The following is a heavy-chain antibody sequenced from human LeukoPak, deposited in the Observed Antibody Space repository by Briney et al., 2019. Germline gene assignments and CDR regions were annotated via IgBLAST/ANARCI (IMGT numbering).Heavy chain of an antibody. CDR1: GFTFSSYW. J-gene: IGHJ5*02. CDR3: ARDRMAGAYYYGSGSYTFDP. CDR2: INSDGSST. Sequence: PGGSLRLSCAASGFTFSSYWMHWVRQAPGKGLAWVSRINSDGSSTSYADSVKGRFTISRDNAKNTLYLQMNSLRAEDTAVYYCARDRMAGAYYYGSGSYTFDPWGQGTLVTVSS. D-gene: IGHD3-10*01. V-gene: IGHV3-74*01.